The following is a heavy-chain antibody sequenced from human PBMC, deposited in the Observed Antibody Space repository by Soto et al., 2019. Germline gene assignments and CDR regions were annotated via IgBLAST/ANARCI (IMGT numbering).Heavy chain of an antibody. D-gene: IGHD2-2*01. CDR3: AREDSIIIPAVSDF. V-gene: IGHV3-21*01. J-gene: IGHJ4*02. CDR2: ISKSDYT. Sequence: GGSLRLSCTVSGFAFNNYGINWVRQAPGQGLEWVSSISKSDYTYYSDSVKGRFTISRDNAKNSVSLQMNTLRVEDTAVYYCAREDSIIIPAVSDFWGQGTLVTVSS. CDR1: GFAFNNYG.